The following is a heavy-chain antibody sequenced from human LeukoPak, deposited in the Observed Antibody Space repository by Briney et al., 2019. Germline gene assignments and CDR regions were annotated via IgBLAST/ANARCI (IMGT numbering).Heavy chain of an antibody. D-gene: IGHD6-13*01. J-gene: IGHJ4*02. V-gene: IGHV3-21*01. CDR2: ISSSSTYI. CDR1: GFTFCGYN. CDR3: ARGSIGAGGLDY. Sequence: GGYPRLSCAASGFTFCGYNMNWVRPAPGKGLEWVSSISSSSTYIYYTDSVKGRFTISRDNAKNSLYLHMNRLRDEGAAVYSCARGSIGAGGLDYWGQGTLVTVSS.